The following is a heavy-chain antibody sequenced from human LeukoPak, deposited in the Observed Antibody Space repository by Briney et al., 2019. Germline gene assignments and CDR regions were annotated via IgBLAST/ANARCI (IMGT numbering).Heavy chain of an antibody. V-gene: IGHV3-53*01. CDR1: GFTVSFNY. D-gene: IGHD6-19*01. J-gene: IGHJ6*03. CDR3: VRAQWRTYFYYYMDV. Sequence: GGSLRLSCAVSGFTVSFNYMSWVRHAPGKWLGWISVIYSGGSTYYADFVKGRFTISRDDSKNTLYLQMTSLRAEDTAICYCVRAQWRTYFYYYMDVWGKGTTVTVSS. CDR2: IYSGGST.